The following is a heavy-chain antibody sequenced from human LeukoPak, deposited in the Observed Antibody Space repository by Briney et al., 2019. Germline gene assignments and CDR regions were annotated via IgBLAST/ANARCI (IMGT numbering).Heavy chain of an antibody. J-gene: IGHJ1*01. Sequence: SETLSLTCTVSGDSISSDYWSWIRQPPGKGLEWIGYIYRFGNTDYNPSLVRRLTISLDTSKKKLSLNLTSGTAADTAVYYCAGRGQRYFRDWGQGTLVTVSS. CDR3: AGRGQRYFRD. CDR1: GDSISSDY. CDR2: IYRFGNT. V-gene: IGHV4-4*08.